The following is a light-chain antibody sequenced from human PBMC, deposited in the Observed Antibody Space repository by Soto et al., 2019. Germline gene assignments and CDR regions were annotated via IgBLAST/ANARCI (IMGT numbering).Light chain of an antibody. Sequence: DIQMTQSPSSVSASVGDTVTINCRASQTLNNYLTWFQQKPGKAPKVLIYAASTLQSGVPSRFSGSGSGAEFTLTISSLQPEDFATYYCQQSFSPLLTFGGGTKVDIK. CDR3: QQSFSPLLT. J-gene: IGKJ4*01. CDR1: QTLNNY. V-gene: IGKV1-39*01. CDR2: AAS.